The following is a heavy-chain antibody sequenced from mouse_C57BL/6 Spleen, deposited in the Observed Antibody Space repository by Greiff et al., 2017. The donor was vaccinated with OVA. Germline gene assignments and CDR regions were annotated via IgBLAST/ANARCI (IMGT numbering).Heavy chain of an antibody. J-gene: IGHJ3*01. CDR1: GYTFTSYW. Sequence: VQLQQPGAELVRPGSSVKLSCKASGYTFTSYWMDWVKQRPGQGLEWIGNIYPSDSETHYNQKFKDKATLTVDKSSSTAYMQLSSLTSEDSAVYYCAREEAGGAWFAYGGQGTLVTVSA. CDR3: AREEAGGAWFAY. V-gene: IGHV1-61*01. CDR2: IYPSDSET.